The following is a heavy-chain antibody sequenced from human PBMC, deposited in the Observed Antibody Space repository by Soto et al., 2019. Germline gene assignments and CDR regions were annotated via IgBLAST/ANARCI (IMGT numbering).Heavy chain of an antibody. V-gene: IGHV1-18*01. D-gene: IGHD3-16*01. Sequence: ASVKVSCKASGYTFNSYGISWVRQAPGQGLEWMGWISSYNGHTDYARKFQGGVAMTTDISTNTVSMELRDLRSDDTAVYYCARGRSWGARDFDNWGQGTLVTVSS. CDR3: ARGRSWGARDFDN. J-gene: IGHJ4*02. CDR1: GYTFNSYG. CDR2: ISSYNGHT.